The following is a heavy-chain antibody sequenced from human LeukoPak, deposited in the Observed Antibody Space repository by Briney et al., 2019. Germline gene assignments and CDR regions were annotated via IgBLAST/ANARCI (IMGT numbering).Heavy chain of an antibody. D-gene: IGHD6-13*01. CDR3: ARDLHSSSWYTEVC. CDR2: IIPIFGTA. Sequence: GASVKVSCKASGGTFISYSISWVRQAPGQGLEWVGGIIPIFGTANYAQKFQGRVTITADESTSTAYRELSSVRSEETAVYYCARDLHSSSWYTEVCWGQGTLVTVS. CDR1: GGTFISYS. V-gene: IGHV1-69*13. J-gene: IGHJ4*02.